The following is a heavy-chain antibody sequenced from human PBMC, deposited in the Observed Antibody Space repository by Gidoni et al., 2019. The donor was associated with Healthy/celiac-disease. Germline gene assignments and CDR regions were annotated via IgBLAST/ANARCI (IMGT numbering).Heavy chain of an antibody. J-gene: IGHJ4*02. V-gene: IGHV4-34*01. CDR1: GGSFSGYY. Sequence: QVQLQQWGAGLLKPSETLSLTCAVYGGSFSGYYWGWIRQPPGKGLEWIGEINHSGSTNYNPSLKSRVTISVDTSKNQFSLKLSSVTAADTAVYYCARGAEDDFWSGYYLEWGQGTLVTVSS. CDR3: ARGAEDDFWSGYYLE. D-gene: IGHD3-3*01. CDR2: INHSGST.